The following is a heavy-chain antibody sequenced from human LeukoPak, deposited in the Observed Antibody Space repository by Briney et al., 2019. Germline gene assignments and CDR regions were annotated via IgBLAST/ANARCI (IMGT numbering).Heavy chain of an antibody. Sequence: GGSLRLSCAASGFTFSSYSMNWVRQAPVKGLEWVSSISSSSSYIYYADSVKGRFTISRDNAKNSLYLQMNSLRAEDTAVYYCASEVGATGPIDYWGQGTLVTVSS. J-gene: IGHJ4*02. V-gene: IGHV3-21*01. D-gene: IGHD1-26*01. CDR1: GFTFSSYS. CDR3: ASEVGATGPIDY. CDR2: ISSSSSYI.